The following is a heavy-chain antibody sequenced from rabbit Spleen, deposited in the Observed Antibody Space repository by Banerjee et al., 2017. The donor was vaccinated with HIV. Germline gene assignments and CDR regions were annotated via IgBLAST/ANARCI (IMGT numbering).Heavy chain of an antibody. D-gene: IGHD8-1*01. J-gene: IGHJ4*01. Sequence: QSLEESGGDLVKPGASLTLTCTASGFSFSYSDYMCWVRQPPGKGPEWITCIGAGVSYTTYYATWAKGRFTISKTSSTTVTLQMTSLTAADTATYFCARDGAGGSYFALWGPGTPVTVS. CDR1: GFSFSYSDY. CDR2: IGAGVSYTT. V-gene: IGHV1S40*01. CDR3: ARDGAGGSYFAL.